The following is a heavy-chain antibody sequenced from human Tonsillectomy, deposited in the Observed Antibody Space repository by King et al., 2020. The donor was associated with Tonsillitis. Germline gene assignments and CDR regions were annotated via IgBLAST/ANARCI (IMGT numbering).Heavy chain of an antibody. J-gene: IGHJ4*02. Sequence: VQLQESGPGLVKPSETLSLTCTVSGGSISSSSYYWGWIRQPPGKGLEWIGSIYYSGSTYYNPSLKSRVTISVDTSKNQFSLKLSSVTAADTAVYYCARHIWGYYSSGYYPDYWGQGTLVTVSS. CDR3: ARHIWGYYSSGYYPDY. CDR1: GGSISSSSYY. D-gene: IGHD3-22*01. V-gene: IGHV4-39*01. CDR2: IYYSGST.